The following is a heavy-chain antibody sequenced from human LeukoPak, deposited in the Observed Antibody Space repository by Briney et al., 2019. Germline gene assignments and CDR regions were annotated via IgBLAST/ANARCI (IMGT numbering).Heavy chain of an antibody. CDR2: IYYSEST. Sequence: SENLSLTCTVSGGSISSSSYYWGWIRQPPGKGLEWIGSIYYSESTYYNPSLKSRVTISVDTSKNQFSLKLSSVTAADTAVYYCASAYYDYVWWSPIPAFDIWGQGTMVTVSS. CDR1: GGSISSSSYY. CDR3: ASAYYDYVWWSPIPAFDI. V-gene: IGHV4-39*01. J-gene: IGHJ3*02. D-gene: IGHD3-16*01.